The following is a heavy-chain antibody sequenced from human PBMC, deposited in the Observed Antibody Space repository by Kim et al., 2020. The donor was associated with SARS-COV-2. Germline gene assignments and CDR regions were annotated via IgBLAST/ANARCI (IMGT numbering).Heavy chain of an antibody. V-gene: IGHV3-23*01. CDR3: AKQGTALRTAFQH. D-gene: IGHD2-21*02. J-gene: IGHJ1*01. Sequence: YADSVKGRFTISRANSKNTLYLQMNSLRAEDTAVYYCAKQGTALRTAFQHWGQGTLVTVSS.